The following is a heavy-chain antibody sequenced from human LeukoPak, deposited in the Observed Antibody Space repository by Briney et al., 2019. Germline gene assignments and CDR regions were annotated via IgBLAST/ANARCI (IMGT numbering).Heavy chain of an antibody. CDR2: ISWNSGSI. D-gene: IGHD6-19*01. CDR1: GFTFSRYA. CDR3: ARERGGIAVAYSHQYFDY. V-gene: IGHV3-9*01. J-gene: IGHJ4*02. Sequence: PGGSLRLSCAASGFTFSRYAMHWVRQAPGKGLEWVSGISWNSGSIGYADSVKGRFTISRDNAKNSLYLQMNSLRAEDTALYYCARERGGIAVAYSHQYFDYWGQGTLVTVSS.